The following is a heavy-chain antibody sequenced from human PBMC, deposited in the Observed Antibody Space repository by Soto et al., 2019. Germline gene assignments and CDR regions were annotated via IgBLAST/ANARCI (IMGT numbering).Heavy chain of an antibody. CDR1: GGTFSSYA. CDR3: ARGHDYGSGSYGYVMDV. D-gene: IGHD3-10*01. CDR2: IIPIFTTA. V-gene: IGHV1-69*13. J-gene: IGHJ6*01. Sequence: SVEVSCEASGGTFSSYAMSWVRQAPGEGLEGMGGIIPIFTTANYAQKFQGRVTITADESTSTAYMELSSLRSEDTAVYYCARGHDYGSGSYGYVMDVWG.